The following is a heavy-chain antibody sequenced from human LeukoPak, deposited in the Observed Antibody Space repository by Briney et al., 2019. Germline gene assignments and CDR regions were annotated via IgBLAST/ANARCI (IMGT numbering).Heavy chain of an antibody. CDR3: ARRFSSSWYGGAARGAFDI. J-gene: IGHJ3*02. D-gene: IGHD6-13*01. Sequence: SETLSLTCAVYGGSFSGYYWSWIRQPPGKGLEWIGEINHSGSTNYNPSLKNRVTISVDTSKNQFSLKLSSVTAADTAVYYCARRFSSSWYGGAARGAFDIWGQGTMVTVSS. CDR1: GGSFSGYY. V-gene: IGHV4-34*01. CDR2: INHSGST.